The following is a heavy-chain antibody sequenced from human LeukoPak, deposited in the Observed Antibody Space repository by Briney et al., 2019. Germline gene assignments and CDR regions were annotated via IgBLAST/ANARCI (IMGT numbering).Heavy chain of an antibody. J-gene: IGHJ4*02. V-gene: IGHV1-24*01. CDR1: GYTLTELS. CDR3: ATVPYSRAAGGEYYFDY. Sequence: ASVKVSCKVSGYTLTELSMHWVRQAPGKGLEWMGGFDPEDGETIYAQKFQGSVTMTEDTSTDTAYMELSSLRSEDTAVYYCATVPYSRAAGGEYYFDYWGQGTLVTVSS. D-gene: IGHD6-13*01. CDR2: FDPEDGET.